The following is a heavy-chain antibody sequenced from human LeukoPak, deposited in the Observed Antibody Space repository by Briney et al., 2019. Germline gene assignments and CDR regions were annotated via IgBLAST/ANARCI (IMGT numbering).Heavy chain of an antibody. V-gene: IGHV1-58*01. CDR2: IIVGSGQT. D-gene: IGHD3-10*01. CDR3: AAGDTLVRGVISPFAP. Sequence: TSVKVSCKASGFTLINSAVLWLRQARGQRLEWVGWIIVGSGQTRYDQKFQERVTITRDMSTSTAFLELSSLRSEDSAVYYCAAGDTLVRGVISPFAPWGQGTLVTVSS. CDR1: GFTLINSA. J-gene: IGHJ5*02.